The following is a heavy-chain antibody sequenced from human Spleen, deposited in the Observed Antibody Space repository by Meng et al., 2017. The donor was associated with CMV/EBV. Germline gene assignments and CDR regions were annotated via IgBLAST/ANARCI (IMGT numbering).Heavy chain of an antibody. CDR2: ISSSSSYI. D-gene: IGHD7-27*01. CDR1: GFTFSRYG. J-gene: IGHJ6*02. Sequence: GESLKISCAASGFTFSRYGMHWVRQAPGKGLEWVSSISSSSSYIYYADSVKGRFTISRDNAKNSLYLQMNSLRAEDTAVYYCARGANWGSRAQYATKPDGMDVWGQGTTVTVSS. V-gene: IGHV3-21*01. CDR3: ARGANWGSRAQYATKPDGMDV.